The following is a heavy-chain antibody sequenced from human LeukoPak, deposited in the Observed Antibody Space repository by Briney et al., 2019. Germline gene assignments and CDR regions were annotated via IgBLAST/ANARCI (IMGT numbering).Heavy chain of an antibody. Sequence: GRSLRLSCAASDFTFSSYTMHWVRQAPGKGLDWVAVISSDGNNKYYADSVKGRFTISRDNSKNTLYLQMHSLRTEDTAVYYCARIFKESYYYGMDVWGQGTTVTVSS. V-gene: IGHV3-30-3*01. CDR2: ISSDGNNK. CDR3: ARIFKESYYYGMDV. J-gene: IGHJ6*02. CDR1: DFTFSSYT.